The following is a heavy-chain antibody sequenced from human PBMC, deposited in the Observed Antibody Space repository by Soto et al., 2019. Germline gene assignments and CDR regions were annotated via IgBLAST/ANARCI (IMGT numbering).Heavy chain of an antibody. Sequence: PGGSLRLSCTACGFTFNTYNMNWVRQAPGKGLEWVSYISSSSYTIKYADSVEGRFTVSRDNGKKSLYLQMNSLRDEDTAVYFCAREISLSAGSYFDYWGQGTLVTVSS. CDR2: ISSSSYTI. J-gene: IGHJ4*02. CDR1: GFTFNTYN. D-gene: IGHD3-10*01. CDR3: AREISLSAGSYFDY. V-gene: IGHV3-48*02.